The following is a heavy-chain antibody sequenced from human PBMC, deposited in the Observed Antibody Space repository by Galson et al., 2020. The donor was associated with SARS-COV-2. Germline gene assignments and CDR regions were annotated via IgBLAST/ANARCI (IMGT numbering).Heavy chain of an antibody. V-gene: IGHV3-30*16. Sequence: GGSLRLSCAASGFTFSSHAMHWVRQAPGRGLEWVAIISYDGSTKYNADLEKGRFTISRDNSKNTLYLQMNSLRAEDTAVYYCARETLDFSSSFYDFWGQGTLVTVSS. D-gene: IGHD3-22*01. J-gene: IGHJ4*02. CDR1: GFTFSSHA. CDR3: ARETLDFSSSFYDF. CDR2: ISYDGSTK.